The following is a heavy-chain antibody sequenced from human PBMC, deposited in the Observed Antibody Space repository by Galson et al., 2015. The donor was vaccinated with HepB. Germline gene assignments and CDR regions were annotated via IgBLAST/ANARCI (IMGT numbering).Heavy chain of an antibody. V-gene: IGHV4-39*01. CDR2: FSYSGST. Sequence: WGWIRPPPGQGLEWLGSFSYSGSTSYSPSLKSRLTISVDTSKNPFSLKLTSMTAADTPDYYCSRLSTTVAPQGYWGQGTLVTVSS. J-gene: IGHJ4*02. D-gene: IGHD1-1*01. CDR3: SRLSTTVAPQGY.